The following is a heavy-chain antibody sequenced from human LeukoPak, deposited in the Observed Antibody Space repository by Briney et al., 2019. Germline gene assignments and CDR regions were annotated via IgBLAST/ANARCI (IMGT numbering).Heavy chain of an antibody. V-gene: IGHV3-53*01. Sequence: PGGSLRLSCAASGFTGYMTWVRQAPGKGLEWVSVIYSGGSTYYAASVKGRFSVSRDNSKNTVYLQMNSLRAEDTAVYYCAGVSFSSGWYRDYWGQGTLVTVSS. D-gene: IGHD6-19*01. CDR1: GFTGY. CDR2: IYSGGST. J-gene: IGHJ4*02. CDR3: AGVSFSSGWYRDY.